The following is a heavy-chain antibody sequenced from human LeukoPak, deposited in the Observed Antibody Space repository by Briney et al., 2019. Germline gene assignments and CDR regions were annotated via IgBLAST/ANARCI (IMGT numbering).Heavy chain of an antibody. V-gene: IGHV3-43*02. J-gene: IGHJ4*02. CDR2: ISGDGGST. Sequence: PGGSLRLSCAAFGFTFDDYAMHWVRQAPGKGLEWVSLISGDGGSTYYADSVKGRFTISRDNSKNSLYLQMNSLRTEDTALYYCAKAPGGYDFWSGYYYYWGQGTLVTVSS. CDR1: GFTFDDYA. D-gene: IGHD3-3*01. CDR3: AKAPGGYDFWSGYYYY.